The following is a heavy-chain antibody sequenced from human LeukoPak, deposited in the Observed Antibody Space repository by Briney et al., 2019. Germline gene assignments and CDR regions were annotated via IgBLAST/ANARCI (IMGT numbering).Heavy chain of an antibody. CDR2: ISGSGGST. CDR1: GFTFSSYA. CDR3: AKDGTIRITIFGVVPTLNWFDP. V-gene: IGHV3-23*01. Sequence: GGSLRLSCAASGFTFSSYAMSWVRQAPGKGLEWVSAISGSGGSTYYAGSVKGRFTISRDNSKNTLYLQMNSLRAEDTAVYYCAKDGTIRITIFGVVPTLNWFDPWGQGTLVTVSS. J-gene: IGHJ5*02. D-gene: IGHD3-3*01.